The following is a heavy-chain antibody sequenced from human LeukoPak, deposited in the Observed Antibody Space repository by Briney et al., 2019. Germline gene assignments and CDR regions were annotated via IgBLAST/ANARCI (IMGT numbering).Heavy chain of an antibody. D-gene: IGHD3-16*02. CDR2: VYYSGSN. CDR3: AREEDDYVWGSYRSPGNAFDI. V-gene: IGHV4-59*01. CDR1: GGSISSYY. J-gene: IGHJ3*02. Sequence: SETLSLTCTGSGGSISSYYLSWIRQPPWKGLEWIGYVYYSGSNNYNPSLMSRVTISVDTSKNQFSLKLSSVTAADTAVYYCAREEDDYVWGSYRSPGNAFDIWGQGTMVTVSS.